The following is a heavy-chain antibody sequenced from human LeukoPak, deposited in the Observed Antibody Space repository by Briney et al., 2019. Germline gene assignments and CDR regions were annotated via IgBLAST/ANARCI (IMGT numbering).Heavy chain of an antibody. Sequence: GGSLRLPCSASGFTFSNYAMHWVRQAPGKGLQYVSAISSDGGSTYYADSVKGRFTISRDNYKDTLYLQMSSLRAEDTAVYYCVNIGSSGHYSNWGQGTLVTVSS. J-gene: IGHJ4*02. CDR1: GFTFSNYA. CDR2: ISSDGGST. D-gene: IGHD3-22*01. V-gene: IGHV3-64D*09. CDR3: VNIGSSGHYSN.